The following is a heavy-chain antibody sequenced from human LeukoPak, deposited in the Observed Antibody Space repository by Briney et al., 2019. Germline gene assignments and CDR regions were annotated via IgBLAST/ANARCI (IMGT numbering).Heavy chain of an antibody. J-gene: IGHJ3*02. V-gene: IGHV4-59*01. Sequence: SETLSLTCTVSGGSISSYYWSWIRQPPGKGLEWIGYIYYSGSTNYNPSLKSRVTISVDTSKNQFSLKLSSVTAADTAVYYCARAWGVKSYYNVRDAFDIWGQGTMVTVSP. CDR2: IYYSGST. CDR3: ARAWGVKSYYNVRDAFDI. D-gene: IGHD3-10*01. CDR1: GGSISSYY.